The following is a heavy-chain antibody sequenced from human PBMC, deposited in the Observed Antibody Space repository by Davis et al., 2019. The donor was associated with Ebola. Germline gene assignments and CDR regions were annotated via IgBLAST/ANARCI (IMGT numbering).Heavy chain of an antibody. CDR3: AKDRRHFYGDYDNYYYGMDV. J-gene: IGHJ6*02. V-gene: IGHV3-43D*03. D-gene: IGHD4-17*01. Sequence: PGGSLRLSCATSGFTFDDYAMHWVRQAPGKGLEWVSLITWDGDTYYADSVKGRFTISRDNSKNSLYLQMNSLRAEDTAVYYCAKDRRHFYGDYDNYYYGMDVWGQGTTVTVSS. CDR2: ITWDGDT. CDR1: GFTFDDYA.